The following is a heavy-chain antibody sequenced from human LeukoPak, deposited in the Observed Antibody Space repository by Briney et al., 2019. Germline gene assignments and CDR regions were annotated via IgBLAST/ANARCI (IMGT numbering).Heavy chain of an antibody. CDR1: GFTFSSYW. CDR2: IKQDGSEK. D-gene: IGHD3-16*01. J-gene: IGHJ4*02. V-gene: IGHV3-7*03. CDR3: ARVRDRPLYDYVWGSFDY. Sequence: GSLRLSCAASGFTFSSYWMSWVRQAPGKGLEWVANIKQDGSEKYYVDSVKGRFTISRDNAKNSLYLQMNSLRAEDTAVYYCARVRDRPLYDYVWGSFDYWGQGTLVTVSS.